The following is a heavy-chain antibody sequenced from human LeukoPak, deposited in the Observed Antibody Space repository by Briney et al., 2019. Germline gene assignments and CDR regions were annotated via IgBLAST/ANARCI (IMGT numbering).Heavy chain of an antibody. J-gene: IGHJ6*02. CDR1: VRPNSSYY. Sequence: SDTLSLTCTVSVRPNSSYYWRWIRQPPGRAVEWIGYIYYSGSTNYNPSLKSRVTISVDTSKNQFYLQLSSATATDTAVYYCARQGSVSLLWFGELSQHSYSYYGMDVWGQGTTVTVSS. CDR2: IYYSGST. CDR3: ARQGSVSLLWFGELSQHSYSYYGMDV. V-gene: IGHV4-59*08. D-gene: IGHD3-10*01.